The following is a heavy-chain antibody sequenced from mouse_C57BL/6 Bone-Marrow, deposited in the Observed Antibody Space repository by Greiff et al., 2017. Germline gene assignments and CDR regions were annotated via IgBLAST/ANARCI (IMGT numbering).Heavy chain of an antibody. D-gene: IGHD2-4*01. CDR2: IYPRSGNT. J-gene: IGHJ2*01. CDR3: ARGGLRRGRYFDY. CDR1: GYTFTSYG. Sequence: VQLQESGAELARPGASVKLSCKASGYTFTSYGISWVKQRTGQGLEWIGEIYPRSGNTYYNEKFKGKATLTADKSSSTAYMELRSLTSEDSAVYFCARGGLRRGRYFDYWGQGTTLTVAS. V-gene: IGHV1-81*01.